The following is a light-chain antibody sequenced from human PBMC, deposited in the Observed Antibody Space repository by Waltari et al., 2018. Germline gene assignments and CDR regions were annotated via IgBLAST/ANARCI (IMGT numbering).Light chain of an antibody. CDR1: QSVGRY. CDR3: QKYEALPAT. V-gene: IGKV3-20*01. CDR2: GAS. J-gene: IGKJ1*01. Sequence: SFRASQSVGRYLAWYQQKPGQAPRLLIYGASTRATGIPDRFSGSGSGTDFSLIISRLEPEDFAVYFCQKYEALPATFGQGTKVEIK.